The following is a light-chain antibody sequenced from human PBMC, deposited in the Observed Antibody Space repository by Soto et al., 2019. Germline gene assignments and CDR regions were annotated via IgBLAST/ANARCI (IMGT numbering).Light chain of an antibody. Sequence: QSVLTQPPSASGSPGQSVTISCTGTSSDVGAYNYVSWYQQHAGKAPKLVIYEVTKRPSGVPDRFSGSKSANTASLTVSGLQAEDEADYYCSSFASSNAWVFGAGTKRTVL. V-gene: IGLV2-8*01. J-gene: IGLJ3*02. CDR3: SSFASSNAWV. CDR1: SSDVGAYNY. CDR2: EVT.